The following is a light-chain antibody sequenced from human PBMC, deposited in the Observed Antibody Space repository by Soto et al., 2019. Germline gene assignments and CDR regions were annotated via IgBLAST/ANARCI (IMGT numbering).Light chain of an antibody. Sequence: PGEGATLSCRASQTVKNDYLAWYQQRRGLPPRLLIYGASTRATGIPARFSGSGSGTEFTLTISSLQSEDFAVYYCQQYNNWPPPITFGQGTRLEIK. V-gene: IGKV3-15*01. CDR2: GAS. CDR3: QQYNNWPPPIT. CDR1: QTVKND. J-gene: IGKJ5*01.